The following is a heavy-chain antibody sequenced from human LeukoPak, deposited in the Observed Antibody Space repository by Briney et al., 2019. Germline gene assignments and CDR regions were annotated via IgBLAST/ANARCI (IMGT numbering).Heavy chain of an antibody. V-gene: IGHV3-23*01. CDR2: ISPDGSDT. CDR3: TKDWSAAY. J-gene: IGHJ4*02. D-gene: IGHD2-15*01. CDR1: GFTFTNYP. Sequence: GGSLRLSCAASGFTFTNYPVTWVRQAPGKGLEWVSAISPDGSDTKYADSVKGRSTISRDNSKNTLFLQMNSLRVEDTAVYYCTKDWSAAYWGQGTLVTVSS.